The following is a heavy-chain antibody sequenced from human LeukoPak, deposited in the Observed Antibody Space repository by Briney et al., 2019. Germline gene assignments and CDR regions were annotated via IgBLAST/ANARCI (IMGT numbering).Heavy chain of an antibody. D-gene: IGHD6-13*01. CDR2: ITWDGDNT. Sequence: GGSLRLSCAASGFTFVDYAMYWVRHAPGESLEWVSLITWDGDNTYYANSVKGRFTISRDNSKNPLYLQMNSLRAEDTALYYCAKGTSSWHEFDYWGQGTLVTVSS. CDR1: GFTFVDYA. CDR3: AKGTSSWHEFDY. V-gene: IGHV3-43D*03. J-gene: IGHJ4*02.